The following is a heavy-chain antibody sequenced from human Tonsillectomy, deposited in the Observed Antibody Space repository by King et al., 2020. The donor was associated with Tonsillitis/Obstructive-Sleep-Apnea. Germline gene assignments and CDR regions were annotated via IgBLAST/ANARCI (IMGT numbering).Heavy chain of an antibody. D-gene: IGHD4-17*01. V-gene: IGHV3-9*01. Sequence: VQLVESGGGLVQPGRSLRLSCAASGFTFDDYAMHWVRHAPGKGLEWVSGISWNSGSIGYADSVKGRFTISRDNAKNSLYLQMNSLRAEDTALYYCAKDSDPTVTVNFDYWGQGTLVTVSS. J-gene: IGHJ4*02. CDR2: ISWNSGSI. CDR1: GFTFDDYA. CDR3: AKDSDPTVTVNFDY.